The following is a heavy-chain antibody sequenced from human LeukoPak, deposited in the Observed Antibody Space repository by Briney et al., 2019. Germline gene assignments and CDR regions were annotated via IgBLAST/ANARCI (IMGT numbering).Heavy chain of an antibody. D-gene: IGHD5-18*01. Sequence: GGSLRLSCAASGFTFSSYDMHWVRQATGKGLEWVSAIGTAGDTYYLGSVKGRFTISRDNSKNTLYLQMNSLRAEDTAVYYCARGRIRNYYYGMDVWGQGTTVTVSS. CDR1: GFTFSSYD. V-gene: IGHV3-13*04. CDR2: IGTAGDT. J-gene: IGHJ6*02. CDR3: ARGRIRNYYYGMDV.